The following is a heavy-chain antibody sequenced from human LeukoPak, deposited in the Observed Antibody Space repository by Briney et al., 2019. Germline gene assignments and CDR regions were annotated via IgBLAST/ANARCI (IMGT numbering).Heavy chain of an antibody. CDR1: GGSFSGYY. D-gene: IGHD2/OR15-2a*01. J-gene: IGHJ4*02. Sequence: SETLSLTCAVYGGSFSGYYWSWIRQPPGKGLEWIGEINHSGSTNYNPSLKSRVTMSVDTSKNQFSLKLSSVTAADTAVYYCASSESFNDYWGQGTLVTVSS. V-gene: IGHV4-34*01. CDR3: ASSESFNDY. CDR2: INHSGST.